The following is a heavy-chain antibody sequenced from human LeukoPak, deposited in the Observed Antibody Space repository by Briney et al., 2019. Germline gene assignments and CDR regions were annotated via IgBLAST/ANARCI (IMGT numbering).Heavy chain of an antibody. D-gene: IGHD1-26*01. J-gene: IGHJ6*02. V-gene: IGHV1-69*04. CDR2: TIPILGIA. Sequence: ASVKVSCKASGGTFSSYAISWVRQAPGQGLEWMGRTIPILGIANYAQKFQGRVTITADKSTSTAYMELSSLRSEDTAVYYCARAASIVGAVYYYYGMDVWGQGTTVTVSS. CDR3: ARAASIVGAVYYYYGMDV. CDR1: GGTFSSYA.